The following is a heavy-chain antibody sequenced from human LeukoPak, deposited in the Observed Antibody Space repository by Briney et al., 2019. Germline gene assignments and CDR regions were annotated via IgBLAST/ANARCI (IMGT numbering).Heavy chain of an antibody. V-gene: IGHV3-30-3*01. D-gene: IGHD2-15*01. J-gene: IGHJ4*02. Sequence: GGSLRLSCAASGFTFSSYAMHWVRQAPGKGLEWVAVISYDGSNKYYADSVKGRFTISRDNSKNTLYLQMNSLRAEDTAVYYCARSVAATQTVDYWGQGTLVTVSS. CDR1: GFTFSSYA. CDR2: ISYDGSNK. CDR3: ARSVAATQTVDY.